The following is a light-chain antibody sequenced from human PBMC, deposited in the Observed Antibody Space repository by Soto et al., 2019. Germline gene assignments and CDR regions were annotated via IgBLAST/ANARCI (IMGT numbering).Light chain of an antibody. CDR1: QSISSN. CDR3: HQYETWRVWT. J-gene: IGKJ1*01. V-gene: IGKV3-15*01. Sequence: IVLTQSPATLSVSPGEKATLSCRASQSISSNLAWYQQKPGQAPRLLMYGASTRATAIPARFSGSGSGTEFTLNITSLQAEDIAVYYCHQYETWRVWTFGQGTKVEI. CDR2: GAS.